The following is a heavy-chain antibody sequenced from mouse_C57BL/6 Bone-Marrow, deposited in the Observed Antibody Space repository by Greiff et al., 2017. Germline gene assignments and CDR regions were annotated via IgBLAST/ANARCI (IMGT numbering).Heavy chain of an antibody. J-gene: IGHJ2*01. CDR3: TTGLTGT. CDR2: IDPENGDT. CDR1: GFNIKDDY. D-gene: IGHD4-1*01. Sequence: EVQLQQSGAELVRPGASVKLSCTASGFNIKDDYMHWVKQRPEQGLAWIGWIDPENGDTAYASKFQGKATITADTSSNTAYLQLSSLTSEDAAVYYGTTGLTGTWGQGTTLTVSS. V-gene: IGHV14-4*01.